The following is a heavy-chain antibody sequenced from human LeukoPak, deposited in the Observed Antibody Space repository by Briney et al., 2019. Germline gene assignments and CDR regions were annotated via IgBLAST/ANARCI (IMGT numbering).Heavy chain of an antibody. D-gene: IGHD4-17*01. V-gene: IGHV1-24*01. Sequence: ASVKVSCKVSGCTLTELSMHWVRQAPGKGLERMGGFDPEDGETIYAQKFQGRVTMTEDTSTDTAYMELSSLRSEDTAVYYCATVTTYGGKYFQHWGQGTLVTVSS. CDR3: ATVTTYGGKYFQH. CDR2: FDPEDGET. CDR1: GCTLTELS. J-gene: IGHJ1*01.